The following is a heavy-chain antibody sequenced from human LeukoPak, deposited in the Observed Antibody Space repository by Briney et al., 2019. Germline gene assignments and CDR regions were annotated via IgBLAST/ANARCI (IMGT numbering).Heavy chain of an antibody. CDR2: IIPILGIA. J-gene: IGHJ4*02. CDR1: GGTFSSYA. V-gene: IGHV1-69*04. Sequence: ASVKVSCKASGGTFSSYAISWVRQAPGRGLEWMGRIIPILGIANYAQKFQGRVTITADKSTSTAYMELSSLRSEDTAVYYCARVYSYGHWYFDYWGQGTLVTVSS. CDR3: ARVYSYGHWYFDY. D-gene: IGHD5-18*01.